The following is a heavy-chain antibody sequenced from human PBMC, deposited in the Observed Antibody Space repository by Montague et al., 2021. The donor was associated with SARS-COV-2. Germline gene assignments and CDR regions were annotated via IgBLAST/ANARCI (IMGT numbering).Heavy chain of an antibody. CDR3: ARGQVTISGVLIFIPAAGPLDV. CDR2: INHTGSA. V-gene: IGHV4-34*01. D-gene: IGHD3-3*01. CDR1: SGSFSDYY. Sequence: SETLSLTCAVYSGSFSDYYWTWVRQPPGKGLEWTGEINHTGSASYNPSLKSRVTLSKDTSKNQFSPKLQSLTAADTAVYYCARGQVTISGVLIFIPAAGPLDVWGQGTLVTVSS. J-gene: IGHJ3*01.